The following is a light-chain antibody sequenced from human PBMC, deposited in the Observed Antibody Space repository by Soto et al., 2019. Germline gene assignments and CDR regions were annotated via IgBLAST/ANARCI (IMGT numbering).Light chain of an antibody. CDR1: QSVSRY. CDR3: QQYNDWPRT. Sequence: TQSPATLSVSPGEGATLSCRASQSVSRYLAWYQQKPGQAPRLLIYDASIRATGIPVRFSGSGSGTEFTLTISNLQSEDFAVYYCQQYNDWPRTFGQGTKVDI. V-gene: IGKV3-15*01. J-gene: IGKJ1*01. CDR2: DAS.